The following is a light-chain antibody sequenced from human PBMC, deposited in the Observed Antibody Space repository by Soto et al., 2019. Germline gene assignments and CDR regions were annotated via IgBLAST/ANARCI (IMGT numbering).Light chain of an antibody. Sequence: DIQMTHSPSTLSASVGGRVTITCRASQSISSWLAWYQQKPGKAPKLLIYKASSLESGVPSRFSGSGSGTEFTLTISSLQPEDFATYYCQQLNSYPITFGQGTRLEIK. CDR1: QSISSW. J-gene: IGKJ5*01. CDR2: KAS. CDR3: QQLNSYPIT. V-gene: IGKV1-5*03.